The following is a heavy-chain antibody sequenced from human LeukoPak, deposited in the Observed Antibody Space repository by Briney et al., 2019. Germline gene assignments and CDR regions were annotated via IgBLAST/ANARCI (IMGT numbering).Heavy chain of an antibody. J-gene: IGHJ4*02. CDR2: INPNSGGT. CDR3: ARSRITMVRGVIRGGFDY. CDR1: GYTFTGYY. V-gene: IGHV1-2*02. Sequence: ASVKVSCKASGYTFTGYYMHWVRQAPGQGLEWMGWINPNSGGTNYARKFQGRVTMTRDTSISTAYMELSRLRSDDTAVYYCARSRITMVRGVIRGGFDYWGQGTLVTVSS. D-gene: IGHD3-10*01.